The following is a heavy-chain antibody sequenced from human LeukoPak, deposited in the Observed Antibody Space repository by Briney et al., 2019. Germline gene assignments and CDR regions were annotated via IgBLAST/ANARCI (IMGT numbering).Heavy chain of an antibody. CDR2: IWYDGSNK. CDR3: ATMIRPLDY. D-gene: IGHD3-16*01. CDR1: GFTFSSYG. Sequence: GGSLRISCAASGFTFSSYGMHWVRQAPGKGLEWVAVIWYDGSNKYYADSVKGRFTISRDNSKNTLYLQMNSLRAEDTAVYYCATMIRPLDYWGQGTLVTVSS. V-gene: IGHV3-33*01. J-gene: IGHJ4*02.